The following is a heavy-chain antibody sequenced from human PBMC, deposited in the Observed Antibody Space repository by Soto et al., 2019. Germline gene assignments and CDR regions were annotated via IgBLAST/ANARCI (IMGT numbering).Heavy chain of an antibody. CDR1: GGSFSGYY. D-gene: IGHD1-26*01. V-gene: IGHV4-34*01. CDR3: ARDVVVGATGDFDI. Sequence: SETLSLTCAVYGGSFSGYYWSWIRQPPGKGLEWIGEINHSGSTNYNPSLKSRVTISVDTSKNQFSLKLSSVTAADTAVYYGARDVVVGATGDFDIWGQGTMVTVSS. CDR2: INHSGST. J-gene: IGHJ3*02.